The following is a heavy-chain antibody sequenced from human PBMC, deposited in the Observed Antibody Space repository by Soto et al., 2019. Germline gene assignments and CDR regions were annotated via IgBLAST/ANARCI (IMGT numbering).Heavy chain of an antibody. J-gene: IGHJ6*02. CDR3: ARDPYSSSSVPNDYYYYGMDV. CDR2: IIPIFGTA. D-gene: IGHD6-6*01. V-gene: IGHV1-69*13. CDR1: GRTFSSYA. Sequence: ASVKVSCKASGRTFSSYAISWVRQAPGQGIEWMGGIIPIFGTANYAQKFQDRVTITADESTSTAYMELSSLRSEDTAVYYCARDPYSSSSVPNDYYYYGMDVWGQGTTVTVSS.